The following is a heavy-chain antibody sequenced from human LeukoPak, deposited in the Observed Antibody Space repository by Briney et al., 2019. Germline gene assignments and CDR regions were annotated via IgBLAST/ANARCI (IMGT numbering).Heavy chain of an antibody. D-gene: IGHD1-26*01. J-gene: IGHJ3*02. CDR2: IIPILGIA. Sequence: SVKVSCKASGGTFSSYAISWVRQAPGQGLEWMGTIIPILGIANYAQRFQGRVTITADKSTSTAYMELSSLRSEDTAVYYCARGDAIVGAQDDAFEIWGQGTMVTVSS. V-gene: IGHV1-69*04. CDR3: ARGDAIVGAQDDAFEI. CDR1: GGTFSSYA.